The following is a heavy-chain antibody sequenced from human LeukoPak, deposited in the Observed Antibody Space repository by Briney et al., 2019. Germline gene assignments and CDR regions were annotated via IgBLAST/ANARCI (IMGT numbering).Heavy chain of an antibody. Sequence: PSETLSLTCAVYGGSFSGYYWSWIRQPPGKGLEWIGEINHSGSTNYNPSLKSRVTISVDTSKNQFSLKLSSVTAADTAVYYCARDYCSSTSCYSKNYYGMDVWGQGTTVTVSS. CDR3: ARDYCSSTSCYSKNYYGMDV. J-gene: IGHJ6*02. V-gene: IGHV4-34*01. CDR2: INHSGST. D-gene: IGHD2-2*01. CDR1: GGSFSGYY.